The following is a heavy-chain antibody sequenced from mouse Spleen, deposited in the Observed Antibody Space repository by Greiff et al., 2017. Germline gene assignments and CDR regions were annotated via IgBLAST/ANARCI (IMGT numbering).Heavy chain of an antibody. CDR2: ISDGGSYT. CDR1: GFTFSDYY. V-gene: IGHV5-4*02. CDR3: ARDDDYWYFDV. J-gene: IGHJ1*01. Sequence: EVKLVESGGGLVKPGGSLKLSCAASGFTFSDYYMYWVRQTPEKRLEWVATISDGGSYTYYPDSVKGRFTISRDNAKNNLYLQMSSLKSEDTAMYYCARDDDYWYFDVWGAGTTVTVSS.